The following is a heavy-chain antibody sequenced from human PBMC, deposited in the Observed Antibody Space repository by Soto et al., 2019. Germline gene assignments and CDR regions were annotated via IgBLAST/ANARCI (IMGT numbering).Heavy chain of an antibody. D-gene: IGHD3-16*02. J-gene: IGHJ4*02. Sequence: QLQLQESGPGLVKPSETLSLTCTVSGGSISSSSYYWGWIRQPPGKGLEWIGSIYYSGSTYYNPSLKSRVTISVDTSKNQFSLKLSSVTAADTAVYYCASHLTFGGVIVRSWGQGTLVTVSS. CDR2: IYYSGST. CDR3: ASHLTFGGVIVRS. V-gene: IGHV4-39*01. CDR1: GGSISSSSYY.